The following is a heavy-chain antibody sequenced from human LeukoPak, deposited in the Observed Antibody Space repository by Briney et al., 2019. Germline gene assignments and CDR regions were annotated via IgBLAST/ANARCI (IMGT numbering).Heavy chain of an antibody. CDR2: VYYSENI. D-gene: IGHD1-20*01. Sequence: TSETLSLTCTVSSGSINSYYWNWIRQPPGKGLEWIGYVYYSENIYYGPSLKSRVTMSVDTSKKQFSLRLISLTAADTAVYYCAAGITGRTIDYWGQGTLITVSS. CDR3: AAGITGRTIDY. CDR1: SGSINSYY. J-gene: IGHJ4*02. V-gene: IGHV4-59*01.